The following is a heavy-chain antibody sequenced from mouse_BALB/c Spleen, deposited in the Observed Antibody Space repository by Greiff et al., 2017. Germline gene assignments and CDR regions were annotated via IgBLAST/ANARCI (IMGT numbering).Heavy chain of an antibody. Sequence: QVQLRQSGAELARPGASVKMSCKASGYTFTSYTMHWVKQRPGQGLEWIGYINPSSGYTNYNQKFKDKATLTADKSSSTAYMQLSSLTSEDSAVYYCASGYDDAMDYWGQGTSVTVSS. D-gene: IGHD2-14*01. CDR2: INPSSGYT. J-gene: IGHJ4*01. CDR1: GYTFTSYT. V-gene: IGHV1-4*01. CDR3: ASGYDDAMDY.